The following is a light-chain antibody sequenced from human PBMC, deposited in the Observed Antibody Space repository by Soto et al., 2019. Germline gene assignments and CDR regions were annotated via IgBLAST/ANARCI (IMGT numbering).Light chain of an antibody. CDR3: CSYAGSYTYV. Sequence: QSVLTQPRSVSGSPGQSVTISCTGTSSDVGGYNSVSWYQQLPGKAPKLMIYDVSKRPSGVPGRFSASRSGNTASLTISGLQAEDEADYYCCSYAGSYTYVFGTGTKLTV. CDR1: SSDVGGYNS. V-gene: IGLV2-11*01. J-gene: IGLJ1*01. CDR2: DVS.